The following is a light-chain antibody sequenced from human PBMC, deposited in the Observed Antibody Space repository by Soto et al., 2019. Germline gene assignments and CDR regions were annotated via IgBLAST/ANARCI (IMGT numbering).Light chain of an antibody. CDR2: GAS. Sequence: EIVLTQSPGTLSLSPGERATLSCRASQSVSRSYFAWYQQKPGQAPRLLIFGASGRATGIPERFSGSGSGTDFSLTISRLEPEDSAVYYCQQYGSSLLTFGGGTKVDIK. CDR3: QQYGSSLLT. J-gene: IGKJ4*01. CDR1: QSVSRSY. V-gene: IGKV3-20*01.